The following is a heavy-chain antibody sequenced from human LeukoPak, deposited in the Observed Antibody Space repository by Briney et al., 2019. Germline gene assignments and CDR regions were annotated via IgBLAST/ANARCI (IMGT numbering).Heavy chain of an antibody. Sequence: GGSLRLSCAASGFSFERHWMSWVRQAPGEGLEWVATIRQDGNQIHYLDSVKGRFIISRDNAKNSLSLQMNCLRDEDTAMYYCARLLGDSTIYDLWGQGTLVTVSS. V-gene: IGHV3-7*01. J-gene: IGHJ5*02. CDR3: ARLLGDSTIYDL. D-gene: IGHD5-24*01. CDR2: IRQDGNQI. CDR1: GFSFERHW.